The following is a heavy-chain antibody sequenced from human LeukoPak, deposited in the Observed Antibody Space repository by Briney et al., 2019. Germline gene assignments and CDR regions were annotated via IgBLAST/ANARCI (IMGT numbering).Heavy chain of an antibody. CDR1: GYTFTSYG. J-gene: IGHJ4*02. V-gene: IGHV1-18*01. Sequence: ASVKVSCKASGYTFTSYGISWVRQAPGQGLEWMGWISAYNGNTNYAQKLQGRVTMTTDTSTSTAYMELRNLRSDDTAVYYCAREGFYYYDSSGYYYLFDYWGQGTLVTVSS. CDR2: ISAYNGNT. D-gene: IGHD3-22*01. CDR3: AREGFYYYDSSGYYYLFDY.